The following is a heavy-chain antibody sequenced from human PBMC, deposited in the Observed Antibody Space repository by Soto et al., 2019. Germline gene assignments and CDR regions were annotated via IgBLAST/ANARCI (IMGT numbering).Heavy chain of an antibody. J-gene: IGHJ3*01. CDR2: IWYDGTKK. D-gene: IGHD3-10*01. CDR3: AREKTMVRGVRWDDDAFDF. CDR1: GFMFNNYG. Sequence: QVQLVESGGGVVQPGRSLRLSCAASGFMFNNYGMHWVRQAPGKGLEWVAVIWYDGTKKYYADSVKGRCTIARDKSKNTLYLQMNSLRAEATAVYYCAREKTMVRGVRWDDDAFDFWGQGTMVTVSS. V-gene: IGHV3-33*01.